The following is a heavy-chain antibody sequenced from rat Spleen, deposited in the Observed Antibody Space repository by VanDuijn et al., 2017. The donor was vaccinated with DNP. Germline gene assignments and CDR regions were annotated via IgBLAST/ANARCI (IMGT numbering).Heavy chain of an antibody. D-gene: IGHD1-6*01. CDR1: GFTFSDYN. V-gene: IGHV5-7*01. CDR2: ISYDGSST. J-gene: IGHJ1*01. CDR3: ARTYTTDYYYEVHWYFDF. Sequence: EVQLVESGGGLVQPGRSLKLSCAASGFTFSDYNMAWVRQAPKKGLEWVATISYDGSSTYYRDSVKGRFTISRDNAKSTLYLQMDSLRSEDTATYYCARTYTTDYYYEVHWYFDFWGPGTMVTVSS.